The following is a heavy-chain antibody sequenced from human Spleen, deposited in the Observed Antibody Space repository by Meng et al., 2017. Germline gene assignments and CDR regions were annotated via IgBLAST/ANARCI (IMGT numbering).Heavy chain of an antibody. V-gene: IGHV3-30*01. D-gene: IGHD6-19*01. Sequence: GGSLRLSCAASGFTFSSYAMHWVDQAPGKGLEWVAVISYDGSNKYYADSVKGRFTISRDNSKNTLYLQMNSLRAEDTAVYYCAREPSGWYPDYYYYGMDVWGQGTMVTVSS. CDR2: ISYDGSNK. CDR1: GFTFSSYA. CDR3: AREPSGWYPDYYYYGMDV. J-gene: IGHJ6*02.